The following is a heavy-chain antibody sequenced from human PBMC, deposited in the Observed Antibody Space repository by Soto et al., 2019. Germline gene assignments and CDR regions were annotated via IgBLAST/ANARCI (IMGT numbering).Heavy chain of an antibody. Sequence: PSETLSLTCTVSGGSISSDEYYWSWIRQPPGEGLEWIGYIYYRGSTSYNPSLKTRLTISIDTSKNQLSLTLTSVSAADTAVYYCAREQSNSPVYFNYVGQGILVTVTS. CDR1: GGSISSDEYY. J-gene: IGHJ4*01. CDR3: AREQSNSPVYFNY. D-gene: IGHD1-1*01. V-gene: IGHV4-30-4*01. CDR2: IYYRGST.